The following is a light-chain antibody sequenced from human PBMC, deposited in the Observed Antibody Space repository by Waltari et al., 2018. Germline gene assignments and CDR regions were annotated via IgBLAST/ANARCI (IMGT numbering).Light chain of an antibody. Sequence: EIVLTQSPGTLSLSPGERATLSCRPSQSFTSTALAWYQQKPGQAPRLLISGASSRATGIPDRFSGSGSGTDFTLTISRLEPEDFAVYYCHQYSRSPPWTFGQGTKVEIK. V-gene: IGKV3-20*01. CDR2: GAS. J-gene: IGKJ1*01. CDR1: QSFTSTA. CDR3: HQYSRSPPWT.